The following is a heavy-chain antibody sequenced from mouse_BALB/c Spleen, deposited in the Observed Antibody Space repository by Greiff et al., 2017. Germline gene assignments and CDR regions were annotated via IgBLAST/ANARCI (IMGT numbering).Heavy chain of an antibody. CDR1: GFSLTSYG. Sequence: VHLVESGPGLVQPSQSLSITCTVSGFSLTSYGVHWVRQSPGKGLEWLGVIWSGGSTDYNAAFISRLSISKDNSKSQVFFKMNSLQADDTAIYYCARNNGNYVYAMDYWGQGTSVTVSS. CDR2: IWSGGST. J-gene: IGHJ4*01. D-gene: IGHD2-1*01. V-gene: IGHV2-4-1*01. CDR3: ARNNGNYVYAMDY.